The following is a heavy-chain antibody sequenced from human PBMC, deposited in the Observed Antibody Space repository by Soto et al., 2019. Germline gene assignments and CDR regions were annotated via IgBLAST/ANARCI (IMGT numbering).Heavy chain of an antibody. CDR2: INPNSGGT. Sequence: ASVKVSCKASGYIFTDYYMHWVRQAPGQELGWMGRINPNSGGTNYAQKFQGRVTMTRDTSISTAYTELSSLRSEDTAVYYCASGLRSTDYYGMDVWGQGTTVTVSS. J-gene: IGHJ6*02. D-gene: IGHD3-3*01. CDR3: ASGLRSTDYYGMDV. CDR1: GYIFTDYY. V-gene: IGHV1-2*06.